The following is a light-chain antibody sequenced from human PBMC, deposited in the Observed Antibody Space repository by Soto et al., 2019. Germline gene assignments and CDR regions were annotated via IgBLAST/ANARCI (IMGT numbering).Light chain of an antibody. CDR2: EVA. CDR3: QSYDISLHNYV. J-gene: IGLJ1*01. Sequence: QSVLTQPPSASGSPGQSVTISCTGSKSDFGIYDFVSWYQHHPGKAPRLIIYEVAQRPSGVPDRFSGSKSGTSASLAITRLQAEDEADYYCQSYDISLHNYVFGTGTKVTVL. V-gene: IGLV2-8*01. CDR1: KSDFGIYDF.